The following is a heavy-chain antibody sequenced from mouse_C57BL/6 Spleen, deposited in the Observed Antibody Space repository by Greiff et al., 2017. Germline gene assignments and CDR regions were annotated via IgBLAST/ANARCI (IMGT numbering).Heavy chain of an antibody. Sequence: EVKLVESGGGLVKPGGSLKLSCAASGFTFSSYSMSWVRQTPGQRLEWVATISAGGSYTYYPDNVKGRFTISRDNAKNNLYLQMSHLKSEDTAMYYCARDLEEAWFAYWGQGTLVTVSA. J-gene: IGHJ3*01. V-gene: IGHV5-4*01. CDR3: ARDLEEAWFAY. CDR1: GFTFSSYS. CDR2: ISAGGSYT.